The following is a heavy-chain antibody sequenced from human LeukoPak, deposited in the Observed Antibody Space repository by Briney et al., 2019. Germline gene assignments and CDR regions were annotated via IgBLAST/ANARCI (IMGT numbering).Heavy chain of an antibody. CDR3: AREVMITLGGVIHRAYYFDY. Sequence: GGSLRLSCAASGFTFSSYWMSWVRQAPGKGLEWVANIKQDGSEKYYVDSVKGRFTISRDNAKNSLYLQMNSLRAEDTAVYYCAREVMITLGGVIHRAYYFDYWGQGTLVTVSS. J-gene: IGHJ4*02. CDR1: GFTFSSYW. V-gene: IGHV3-7*01. D-gene: IGHD3-16*02. CDR2: IKQDGSEK.